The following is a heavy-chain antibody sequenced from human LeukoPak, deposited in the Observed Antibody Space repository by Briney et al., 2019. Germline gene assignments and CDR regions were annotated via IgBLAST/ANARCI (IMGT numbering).Heavy chain of an antibody. CDR2: INPNNGGT. J-gene: IGHJ4*02. CDR1: GYTFTKYY. Sequence: EASVKVSCKASGYTFTKYYMHRVRQAPGQGLEWMAWINPNNGGTNYAQKFQGRVTISKDTAISTAYMELNRLTSDDTAIYYCARGVSGWPSWGQGTLVTVSS. V-gene: IGHV1-2*02. D-gene: IGHD6-19*01. CDR3: ARGVSGWPS.